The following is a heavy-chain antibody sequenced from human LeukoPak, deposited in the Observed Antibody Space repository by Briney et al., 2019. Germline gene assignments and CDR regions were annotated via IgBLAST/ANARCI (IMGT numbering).Heavy chain of an antibody. CDR2: IYYSGST. V-gene: IGHV4-39*01. CDR1: GGSISSSSYY. D-gene: IGHD2-15*01. J-gene: IGHJ6*03. CDR3: ARVDIVVVVAAKKNYYYMDV. Sequence: SETLSLTCTVSGGSISSSSYYWGWIRQPPGKGLEWIGSIYYSGSTYYNPSLKSRVTISVDTSKNQFSLKLSSVTAADTAVYYCARVDIVVVVAAKKNYYYMDVWGKGTTVTVSS.